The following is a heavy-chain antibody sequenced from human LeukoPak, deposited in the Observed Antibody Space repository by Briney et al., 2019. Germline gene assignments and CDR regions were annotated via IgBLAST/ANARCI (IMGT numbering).Heavy chain of an antibody. J-gene: IGHJ3*02. V-gene: IGHV5-51*01. CDR1: GYKSTNYW. D-gene: IGHD6-19*01. Sequence: GESLKISCNASGYKSTNYWIAWVRQIPGKALEWMGIVYLDDSDTKYSPSFERQRPISADKSISSTFLPWSILTVADTAMSYCALQRAVAGYDAYDIWGQGTMVTVSS. CDR3: ALQRAVAGYDAYDI. CDR2: VYLDDSDT.